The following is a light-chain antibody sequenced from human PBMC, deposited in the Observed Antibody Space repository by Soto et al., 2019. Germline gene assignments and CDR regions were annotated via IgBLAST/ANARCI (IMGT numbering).Light chain of an antibody. J-gene: IGKJ3*01. Sequence: EIVLTQSPGTLSLSPGERATLSRRASQSVSSSYLAWYQQKPGQAPRLLIYGASSRATGIPDRFSGSGSGTDFTLTISRLEPVDFAVYYCQQYGSSPFTFGPGTKVDIK. CDR1: QSVSSSY. V-gene: IGKV3-20*01. CDR3: QQYGSSPFT. CDR2: GAS.